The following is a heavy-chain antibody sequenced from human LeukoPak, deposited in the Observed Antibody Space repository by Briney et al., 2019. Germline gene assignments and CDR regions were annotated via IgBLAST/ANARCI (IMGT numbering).Heavy chain of an antibody. CDR3: AKGWFDP. CDR2: ISGSGGRT. Sequence: PGGSLRLSCAASGFTFTSYAMSWVRQAPGKGLEWVSGISGSGGRTDYADSVKGRFTISGDNSKNTLYLQMNSLRAEDTAVYYCAKGWFDPWGQGTLVTVSS. J-gene: IGHJ5*02. CDR1: GFTFTSYA. V-gene: IGHV3-23*01.